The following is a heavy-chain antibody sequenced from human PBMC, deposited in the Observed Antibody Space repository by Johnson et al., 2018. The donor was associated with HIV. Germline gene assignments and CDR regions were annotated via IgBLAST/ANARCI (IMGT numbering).Heavy chain of an antibody. CDR2: ISSSGSTI. J-gene: IGHJ3*02. V-gene: IGHV3-11*04. CDR3: TRELGEDDYYDSGGDAFDI. CDR1: GFTFSDYY. Sequence: QVQLVESGGGLVKPGGSLRLSCVASGFTFSDYYMNWIRQAPGKGLEWISYISSSGSTINYADSVKGRFSISRDNPKNTLYLQMNSLRAEDTAVYYCTRELGEDDYYDSGGDAFDIWGQGTMVTVSS. D-gene: IGHD3-22*01.